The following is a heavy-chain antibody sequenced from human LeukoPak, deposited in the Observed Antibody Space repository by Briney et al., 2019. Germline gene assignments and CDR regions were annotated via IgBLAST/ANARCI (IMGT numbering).Heavy chain of an antibody. D-gene: IGHD3-22*01. CDR2: MRSGGSTK. V-gene: IGHV3-30*02. CDR1: GFSFSSYG. Sequence: GGSLRLSCAASGFSFSSYGMHWVRQAPGKGLEWVAYMRSGGSTKYYADSVKGRITISRDNSKNTLYLQMNSLRPEDTAVYYCAKGYDSSGYYLDHWGQGTLVTVSS. CDR3: AKGYDSSGYYLDH. J-gene: IGHJ4*02.